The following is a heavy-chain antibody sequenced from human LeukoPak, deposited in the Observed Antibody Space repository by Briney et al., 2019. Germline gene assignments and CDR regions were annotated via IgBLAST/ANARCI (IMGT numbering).Heavy chain of an antibody. V-gene: IGHV3-53*01. CDR1: GFTVSSNY. J-gene: IGHJ6*03. Sequence: GGSLRLSCAASGFTVSSNYMSWVRQAPGEGLEWVSVIYSGGSTYYADSVKGRFTISRDNSKNTLYLQMNSLRAEDTAVYYCAKVVDYYYMDVWGKGTTVTISS. CDR3: AKVVDYYYMDV. CDR2: IYSGGST.